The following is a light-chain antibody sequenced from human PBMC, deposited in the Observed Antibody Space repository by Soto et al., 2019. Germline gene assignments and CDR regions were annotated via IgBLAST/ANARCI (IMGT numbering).Light chain of an antibody. CDR1: QSVSNN. Sequence: EIVMTQSPVTLSVSPGERVTLSCRASQSVSNNLAWYQQKSGQAPRLLIYAASTRVTGISARFSGSGSGTEFTLTISSLQSEDFAIYYCQQYNNWPPVTFGQGTRLDIK. J-gene: IGKJ5*01. V-gene: IGKV3-15*01. CDR2: AAS. CDR3: QQYNNWPPVT.